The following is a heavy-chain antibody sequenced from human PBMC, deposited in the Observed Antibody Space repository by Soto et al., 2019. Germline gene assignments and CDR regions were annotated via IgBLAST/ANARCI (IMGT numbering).Heavy chain of an antibody. CDR3: VSDYDSGGYIGY. D-gene: IGHD3-22*01. J-gene: IGHJ4*02. V-gene: IGHV4-30-4*01. CDR2: IYYRGST. Sequence: PSETLSLTCNVSGGSISTADYYWSWIRQPPGKGLEWIGYIYYRGSTYYNPSLESRVAISIDTSKNQFSLNLTSVTAADTAVYYCVSDYDSGGYIGYWGQGTLVTVPQ. CDR1: GGSISTADYY.